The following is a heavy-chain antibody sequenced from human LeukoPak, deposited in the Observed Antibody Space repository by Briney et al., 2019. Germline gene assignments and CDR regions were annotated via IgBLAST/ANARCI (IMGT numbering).Heavy chain of an antibody. CDR3: ARHVTYTTTSWFDP. CDR1: GYSFTSYW. J-gene: IGHJ5*02. CDR2: IYPGDSNT. Sequence: GESLKISCKGSGYSFTSYWIGWVRQMPGKGLERMGIIYPGDSNTRYSPSFQGQVTISVDKSISTAYLQWSSLKASDTAMYYCARHVTYTTTSWFDPWGQGTLVTVSS. V-gene: IGHV5-51*01. D-gene: IGHD2-2*02.